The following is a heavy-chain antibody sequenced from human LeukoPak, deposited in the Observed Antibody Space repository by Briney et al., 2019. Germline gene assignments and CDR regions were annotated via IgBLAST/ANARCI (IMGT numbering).Heavy chain of an antibody. D-gene: IGHD2-2*01. J-gene: IGHJ4*02. Sequence: ASVKVSCKVSGYTLTELSMHWVRQAPGKGLEWMGGFDPEDGETIYAQKFQGRVTMTEDTSTDTAYMELSSLRSEDTAVYYCATGPPSQYCSSTSRYYNYFDYWGQGTLVTVSP. V-gene: IGHV1-24*01. CDR2: FDPEDGET. CDR3: ATGPPSQYCSSTSRYYNYFDY. CDR1: GYTLTELS.